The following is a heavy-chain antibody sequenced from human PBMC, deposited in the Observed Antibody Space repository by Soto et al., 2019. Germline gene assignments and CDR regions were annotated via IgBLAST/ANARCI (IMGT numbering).Heavy chain of an antibody. Sequence: SQTLSLTCVISGDSVSSNSGAWHWIRQSPSRGLEWLGRTYYRSKWNNEYAPSVKSRITINPDTSKNQFSLHVNSVAPEDTAVYYCARDGGSERARYMDVWGKGTTVTVSS. CDR3: ARDGGSERARYMDV. D-gene: IGHD3-10*01. V-gene: IGHV6-1*01. CDR2: TYYRSKWNN. J-gene: IGHJ6*03. CDR1: GDSVSSNSGA.